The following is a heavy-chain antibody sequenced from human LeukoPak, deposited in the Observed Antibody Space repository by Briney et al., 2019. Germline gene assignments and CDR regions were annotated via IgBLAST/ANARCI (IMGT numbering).Heavy chain of an antibody. D-gene: IGHD2-2*01. CDR2: IYYSGST. V-gene: IGHV4-39*07. CDR3: ARLMGYCSTTSCHPGWLDP. CDR1: GGSISSSSYY. J-gene: IGHJ5*02. Sequence: PSETLSLTCTVSGGSISSSSYYWGWIRQPPGKGLEWIGSIYYSGSTYYNPSLKSRVTISVDTSKNQFSLKLGSVTAADTAVYHCARLMGYCSTTSCHPGWLDPWGQGTLVTVSS.